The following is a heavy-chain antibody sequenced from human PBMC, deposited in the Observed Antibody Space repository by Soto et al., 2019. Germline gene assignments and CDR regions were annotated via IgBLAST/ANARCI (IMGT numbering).Heavy chain of an antibody. J-gene: IGHJ4*02. D-gene: IGHD3-22*01. CDR2: ISYDGSKK. CDR1: GFTFTDYG. CDR3: AKDTYYPDSSGYYVFDY. Sequence: QVQLVESGGGVVQPGRSLRLSCADSGFTFTDYGMHWVRQAPGKGLEWVAVISYDGSKKNYADSVKARFTISRDNSKHTLYLQMNSLRAEDTDVYYCAKDTYYPDSSGYYVFDYWGQGTLVTVSS. V-gene: IGHV3-30*18.